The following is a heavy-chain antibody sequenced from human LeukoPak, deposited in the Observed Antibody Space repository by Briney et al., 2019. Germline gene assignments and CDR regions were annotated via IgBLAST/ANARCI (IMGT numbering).Heavy chain of an antibody. CDR3: ARGPDYYDSSGYYIH. V-gene: IGHV1-69*05. Sequence: GASVKVSCKASGGTFSSYAISWVRQAPGQGLEWMGRIIPIFGTATYAQKFQGRVTITTDESTSTAYMELSSLRSEDTAVYYCARGPDYYDSSGYYIHWGQGTLVTVSS. D-gene: IGHD3-22*01. CDR2: IIPIFGTA. CDR1: GGTFSSYA. J-gene: IGHJ4*02.